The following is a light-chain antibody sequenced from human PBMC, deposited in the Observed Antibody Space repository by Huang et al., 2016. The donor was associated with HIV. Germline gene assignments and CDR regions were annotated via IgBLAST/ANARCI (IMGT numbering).Light chain of an antibody. CDR3: QQYDIHPLT. Sequence: IRMTQSPSSLSASTGDRVTITCRANQYINNFIAWYQQRPGSVPKLLIYAASTLQSVVPSRFSGNGAGTDFTLTIGCLHSEDVATYYCQQYDIHPLTFGPGTRVDIK. V-gene: IGKV1-8*01. CDR1: QYINNF. J-gene: IGKJ3*01. CDR2: AAS.